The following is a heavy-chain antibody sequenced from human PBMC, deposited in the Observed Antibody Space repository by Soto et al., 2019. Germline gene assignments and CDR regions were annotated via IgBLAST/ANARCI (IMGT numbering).Heavy chain of an antibody. CDR3: ARQRGNYYGSGSEFDY. CDR2: IYYSGST. V-gene: IGHV4-59*08. Sequence: SETLSLTCTVSGGSISSYYWSWIRQPPGKGLEWIGYIYYSGSTNYNPSLKSRVTISVDTSKNQFSLKLSSVTAADTAVYYCARQRGNYYGSGSEFDYWGQGTLVTVSS. J-gene: IGHJ4*02. CDR1: GGSISSYY. D-gene: IGHD3-10*01.